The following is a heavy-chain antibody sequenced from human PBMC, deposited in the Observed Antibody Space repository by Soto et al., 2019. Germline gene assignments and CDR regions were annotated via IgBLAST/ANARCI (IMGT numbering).Heavy chain of an antibody. CDR2: IIPIFGTA. CDR3: ARDGSGYRSRASPMDV. J-gene: IGHJ6*02. D-gene: IGHD3-22*01. CDR1: GDTFSSHA. Sequence: QVQLVQSGAEVKKPGSSVKVSCKASGDTFSSHAISWVRQAPGQGLEWMGGIIPIFGTANYAQKFQGRVTITADEATSTAYMELSSLRSEDTAVYYCARDGSGYRSRASPMDVWGPGTTVTVSS. V-gene: IGHV1-69*01.